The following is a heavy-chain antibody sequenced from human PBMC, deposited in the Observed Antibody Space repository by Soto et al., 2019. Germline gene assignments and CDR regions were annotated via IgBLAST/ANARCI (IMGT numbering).Heavy chain of an antibody. Sequence: QVQLQESGPGLVKPSQTLSLTCTVSGGSISSGDYYWSWIRQPPGKGLEWIGYIYYSGSTYYNPSLKSRVTESVDASKNPFSLKLSAVTAADTAVYYCARARPDTLDAMIAPGSGVDIWGQGTMVTVSS. J-gene: IGHJ3*02. D-gene: IGHD2-2*01. CDR1: GGSISSGDYY. CDR2: IYYSGST. CDR3: ARARPDTLDAMIAPGSGVDI. V-gene: IGHV4-30-4*01.